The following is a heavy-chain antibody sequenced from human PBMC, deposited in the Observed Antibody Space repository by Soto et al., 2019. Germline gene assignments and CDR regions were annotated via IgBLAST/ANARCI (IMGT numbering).Heavy chain of an antibody. CDR3: ARGRYGMDV. CDR2: IWTEGSNK. V-gene: IGHV3-33*01. J-gene: IGHJ6*02. Sequence: PGGSLRLSCAASGFTFSSYDMHWVRQAPGKGLEWVAVIWTEGSNKHYADSVKGRFTISRHNSKYRLYLQMHSLRIEDTAVYKGARGRYGMDVWGRGTTVTVSS. CDR1: GFTFSSYD.